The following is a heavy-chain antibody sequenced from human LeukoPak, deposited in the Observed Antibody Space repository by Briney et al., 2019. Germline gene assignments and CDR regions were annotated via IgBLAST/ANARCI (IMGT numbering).Heavy chain of an antibody. CDR1: GYTFTGYY. D-gene: IGHD2-2*01. V-gene: IGHV1-2*02. CDR3: ARDKGYCSSTSCLVLDY. CDR2: INPNSGGT. Sequence: ASVKVSCKASGYTFTGYYMHWVRQAPGQGLEWMGWINPNSGGTNYAQKFQGRVTMTRDTSISTAYMELSRLRSDDTAVYYCARDKGYCSSTSCLVLDYWGQGTLVTASS. J-gene: IGHJ4*02.